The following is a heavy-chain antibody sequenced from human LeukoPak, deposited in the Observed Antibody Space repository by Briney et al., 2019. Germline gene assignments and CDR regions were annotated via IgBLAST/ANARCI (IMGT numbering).Heavy chain of an antibody. J-gene: IGHJ4*02. CDR2: IWFDGGKI. Sequence: PGRSLRLSCAASGFPFSSYVMHWLRQAPGKGLEWVPVIWFDGGKIYYADSVKGRFTISRDNSKNTLYLQMNSLRAEDTAVYRCARDFTNIRGGGYFDNWGQGTLVTVSS. CDR3: ARDFTNIRGGGYFDN. V-gene: IGHV3-33*01. D-gene: IGHD2/OR15-2a*01. CDR1: GFPFSSYV.